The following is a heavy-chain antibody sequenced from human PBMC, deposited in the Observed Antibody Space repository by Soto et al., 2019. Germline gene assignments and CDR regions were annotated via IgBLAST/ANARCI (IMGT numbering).Heavy chain of an antibody. D-gene: IGHD6-19*01. CDR1: GFTVSSYA. CDR3: AKEAGLGAFDI. CDR2: NSGSGGST. V-gene: IGHV3-23*01. J-gene: IGHJ3*02. Sequence: GGSLRLSCAASGFTVSSYAMSWVRQAPGKGLEWVSANSGSGGSTYYADSVKGRFTISRDNSKNTLCLQMNSLRDEDTGVYYCAKEAGLGAFDIWGQGTMVTVSS.